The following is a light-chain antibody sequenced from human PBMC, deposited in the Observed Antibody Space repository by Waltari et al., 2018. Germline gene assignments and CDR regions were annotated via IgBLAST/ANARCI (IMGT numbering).Light chain of an antibody. J-gene: IGKJ2*01. V-gene: IGKV1-39*01. Sequence: DIQMTQSPSSLSSVGDRVTITCRASQSISSSLNWYQQKPGKAPKLLIYAASSLQSGVPSRFSGSGSGTDFTLTISSLQPEDFATYYCQQSYSTPRTFGQGTKLEIK. CDR1: QSISSS. CDR3: QQSYSTPRT. CDR2: AAS.